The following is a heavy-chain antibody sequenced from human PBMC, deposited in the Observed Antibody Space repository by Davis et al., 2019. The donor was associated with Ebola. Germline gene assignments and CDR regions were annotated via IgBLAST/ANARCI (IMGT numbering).Heavy chain of an antibody. Sequence: GGSLRLSCAASGFTFSGSAMHWVRQASGKGLEWVGRIRSKANIYATAYAASVKGRFTISRDDSKNTAYLQMNSLKTEDTAVYYCSSAPSCRSTSCYMGVDYWGQGTLVTVSS. V-gene: IGHV3-73*01. CDR1: GFTFSGSA. J-gene: IGHJ4*02. CDR2: IRSKANIYAT. D-gene: IGHD2-2*02. CDR3: SSAPSCRSTSCYMGVDY.